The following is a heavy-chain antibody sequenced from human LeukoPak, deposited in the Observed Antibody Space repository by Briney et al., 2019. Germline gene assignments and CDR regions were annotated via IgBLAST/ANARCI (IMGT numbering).Heavy chain of an antibody. CDR3: ARHGRGYYNGMDV. D-gene: IGHD3-10*01. CDR2: IYYSGST. V-gene: IGHV4-59*08. Sequence: SETLSLTCTVSGVSISSYYWSWIRQPPGKGLEWIGYIYYSGSTNYNPSLKSRVIISVDTSKNQFSLKVSSVTAADTAVYYCARHGRGYYNGMDVWGQGTTVTVSS. J-gene: IGHJ6*02. CDR1: GVSISSYY.